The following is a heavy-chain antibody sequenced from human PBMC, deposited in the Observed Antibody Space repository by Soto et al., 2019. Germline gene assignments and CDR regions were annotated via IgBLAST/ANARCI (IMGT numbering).Heavy chain of an antibody. V-gene: IGHV3-30-3*01. CDR1: GFTFSSYA. CDR3: ASGHFDY. J-gene: IGHJ4*02. CDR2: ISYDGSNK. Sequence: QVQLVESGGGVVQPGRSLRLSCAASGFTFSSYAMHWVRQAPGKGLEWVAVISYDGSNKYYADSVKGRFTISRDNSKNTLYLQMNRLRAEDTAVYYCASGHFDYWGQGTLVTVSS.